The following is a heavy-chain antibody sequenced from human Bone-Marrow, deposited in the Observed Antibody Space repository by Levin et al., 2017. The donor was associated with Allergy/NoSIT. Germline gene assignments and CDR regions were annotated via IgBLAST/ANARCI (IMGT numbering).Heavy chain of an antibody. V-gene: IGHV2-26*01. D-gene: IGHD5/OR15-5a*01. J-gene: IGHJ6*02. CDR1: GFSLSHPRMA. Sequence: SGPTLVKPTETLALTCTVSGFSLSHPRMAVSWVRQPPGKALSWLGHIFSNDEKSYNTSLRSRLTISQDTSKSQVVLTMTNMDPLYTGPYSCARISVSTTYYAMAVWGQGTTVTVSS. CDR2: IFSNDEK. CDR3: ARISVSTTYYAMAV.